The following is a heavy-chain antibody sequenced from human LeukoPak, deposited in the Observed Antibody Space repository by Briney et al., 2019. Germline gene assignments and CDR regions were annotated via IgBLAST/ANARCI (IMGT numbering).Heavy chain of an antibody. CDR3: ARDLPPSILPNALDI. CDR1: GFTFSSYE. Sequence: GGSLRLPCAASGFTFSSYEMNWVRQAPGKGLEWVSYISSSGSTIYYADSVKGRFTISRDNAKNSLYLQMNSLRAEDTAVYHCARDLPPSILPNALDIWGQGTMVTVSS. D-gene: IGHD3-9*01. CDR2: ISSSGSTI. V-gene: IGHV3-48*03. J-gene: IGHJ3*02.